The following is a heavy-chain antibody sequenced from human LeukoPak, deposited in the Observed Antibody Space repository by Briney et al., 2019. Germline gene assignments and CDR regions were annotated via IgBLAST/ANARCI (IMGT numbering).Heavy chain of an antibody. CDR1: GFTVSSNY. D-gene: IGHD3-3*01. CDR2: IYSGGST. J-gene: IGHJ1*01. Sequence: GGSLGLSCAASGFTVSSNYMSWVRQAPGKGLEWVSVIYSGGSTYYADSVKGRFTISRDNSKNALYLQMNSLRAEDTAVYYCAREYYDFWSGSFQHWGQGTLVTVSS. V-gene: IGHV3-66*02. CDR3: AREYYDFWSGSFQH.